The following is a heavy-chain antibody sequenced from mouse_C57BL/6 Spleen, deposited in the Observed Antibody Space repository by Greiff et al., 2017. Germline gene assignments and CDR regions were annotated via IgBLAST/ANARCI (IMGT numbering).Heavy chain of an antibody. V-gene: IGHV1-5*01. CDR3: RRTLTTVGFDY. CDR1: GYTFTSYW. CDR2: IYPGNSDT. J-gene: IGHJ2*01. Sequence: VQLQQSGTVLARPGASVKMSCKTSGYTFTSYWMHWVKQRPGQGLEWIGAIYPGNSDTNYNQKFKGKAKLTAVTSASTAYMELSSLTNEDAAVYYCRRTLTTVGFDYWGKGTTLTVSS. D-gene: IGHD1-1*01.